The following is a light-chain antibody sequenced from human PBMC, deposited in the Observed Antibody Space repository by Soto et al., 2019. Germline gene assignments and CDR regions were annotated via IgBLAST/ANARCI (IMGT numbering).Light chain of an antibody. J-gene: IGLJ1*01. V-gene: IGLV2-8*01. CDR2: DVS. CDR1: SSDVGGYNH. Sequence: QSALTQPPSASGSLGQSVTIACTGTSSDVGGYNHVSGYQQHPGKAPKHCIHDVSYLPSGVPDRFSGSTSSNTAFLSVAGLQSECEHDYYCTSYAGRNSLVFGTGTKLTVL. CDR3: TSYAGRNSLV.